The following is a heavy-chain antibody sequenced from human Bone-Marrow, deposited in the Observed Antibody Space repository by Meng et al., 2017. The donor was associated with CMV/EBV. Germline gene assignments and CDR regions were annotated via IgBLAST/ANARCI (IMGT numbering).Heavy chain of an antibody. D-gene: IGHD2-2*01. CDR2: LNWNGGST. CDR1: GFTFDDYG. Sequence: GESLKISCAASGFTFDDYGMTWVRQVPGEGLEWVAGLNWNGGSTDYADSVKGRFTISRDNAKNSLYLQMNSLRAEDTAVYYCARDIVVVPAAIPYYYGMDVWGQGTTVTVSS. J-gene: IGHJ6*02. CDR3: ARDIVVVPAAIPYYYGMDV. V-gene: IGHV3-20*04.